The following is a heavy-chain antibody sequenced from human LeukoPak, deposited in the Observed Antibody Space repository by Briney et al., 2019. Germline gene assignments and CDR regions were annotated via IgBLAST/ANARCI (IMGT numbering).Heavy chain of an antibody. CDR2: MNPNSGNT. V-gene: IGHV1-8*01. CDR3: ARAYYYDSSGTPYYFDY. D-gene: IGHD3-22*01. Sequence: VASVKVSCKASGYTFTSYDINWVRQAPGQGLEWMGWMNPNSGNTGYAQKFQGRVTITTDESTSTAYMELSSLRSEDTAVYYCARAYYYDSSGTPYYFDYWGQGTLVTVSS. CDR1: GYTFTSYD. J-gene: IGHJ4*02.